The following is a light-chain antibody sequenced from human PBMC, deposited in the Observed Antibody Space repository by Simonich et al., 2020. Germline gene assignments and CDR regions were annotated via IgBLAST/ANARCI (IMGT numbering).Light chain of an antibody. Sequence: DIQMTQSPSTLSASVGDRVTITCRASQSISSGLAWYQQKPGKAPKLLIYKASSLESGVPSRFSGSGSGTEFTLTSSSLQPDDFATYYCQQYNSYSQAFGQGPKVEIK. CDR1: QSISSG. CDR3: QQYNSYSQA. J-gene: IGKJ1*01. CDR2: KAS. V-gene: IGKV1-5*03.